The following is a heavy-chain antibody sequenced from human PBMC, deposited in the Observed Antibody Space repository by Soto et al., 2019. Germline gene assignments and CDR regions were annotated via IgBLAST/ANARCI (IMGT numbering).Heavy chain of an antibody. D-gene: IGHD6-19*01. J-gene: IGHJ4*02. CDR3: ARLDFPGIAVD. CDR2: IYYSGST. V-gene: IGHV4-39*01. Sequence: QLQLQESGPGLVKPSETLSLTCTVSGGSISSSSYYWGWIRQPPGKGLEGIGSIYYSGSTYYNPSLKSRVTISVDTSKNQFSLKLSSVTAADTAVYYCARLDFPGIAVDWGQGTLVTVSS. CDR1: GGSISSSSYY.